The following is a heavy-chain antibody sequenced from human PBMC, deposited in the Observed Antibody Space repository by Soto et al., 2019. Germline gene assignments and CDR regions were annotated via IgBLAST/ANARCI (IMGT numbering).Heavy chain of an antibody. CDR1: GGSFSGYY. Sequence: QVQLQQWGAGLLKPSETLSLTCAVYGGSFSGYYWSWIRQPPGKGLEWIGEINHSGSTNYNPSLKSRVTISVDTSKSQFSMKLSSVTAADTAVYYCARVRMVATSPYYYYGMDVWGQGTTVTVSS. CDR2: INHSGST. V-gene: IGHV4-34*01. CDR3: ARVRMVATSPYYYYGMDV. J-gene: IGHJ6*02. D-gene: IGHD5-12*01.